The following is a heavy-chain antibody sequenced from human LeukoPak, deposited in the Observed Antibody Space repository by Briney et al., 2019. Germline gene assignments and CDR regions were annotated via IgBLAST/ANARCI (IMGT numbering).Heavy chain of an antibody. V-gene: IGHV1-18*04. CDR3: ARGGAYYDILTGYFDY. CDR1: GYTFTSYG. J-gene: IGHJ4*02. Sequence: ASVTVSCKASGYTFTSYGISWVRHAPGQGLEWMGWISAYNGNRNNAQKLQGRVTMTTDTSTSTAYMELRSLRSDDTAVYYCARGGAYYDILTGYFDYWGQGTLVTVSS. D-gene: IGHD3-9*01. CDR2: ISAYNGNR.